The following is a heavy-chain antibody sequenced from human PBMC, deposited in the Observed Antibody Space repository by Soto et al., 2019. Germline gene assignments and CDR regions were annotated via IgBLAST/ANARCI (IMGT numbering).Heavy chain of an antibody. D-gene: IGHD3-22*01. V-gene: IGHV1-69*13. Sequence: ASVKVSCKASGGTFSSYAISWVRQAPGQGLEWMGGIIPIFGTANYAQKFQGRVTITADESTSTAYMELSSLRSEDTAVYYCARDLKGVTDDSSGYYDAFDIWGQGTMVTVSS. J-gene: IGHJ3*02. CDR3: ARDLKGVTDDSSGYYDAFDI. CDR1: GGTFSSYA. CDR2: IIPIFGTA.